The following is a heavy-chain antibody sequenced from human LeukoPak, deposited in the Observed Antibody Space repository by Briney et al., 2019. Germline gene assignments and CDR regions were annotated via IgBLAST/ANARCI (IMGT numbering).Heavy chain of an antibody. CDR3: ARGRPSPVIRITMVRQDAFDI. CDR1: GYTFTGYY. CDR2: INPNSGGT. J-gene: IGHJ3*02. Sequence: ASVKVSCKASGYTFTGYYMHWVRQAPGQGLEWMGWINPNSGGTNYAQKFQGRVTMTRDTSISTAYMELSRLRSDDTAVYYCARGRPSPVIRITMVRQDAFDILGQGTMVTVSS. V-gene: IGHV1-2*02. D-gene: IGHD3-10*01.